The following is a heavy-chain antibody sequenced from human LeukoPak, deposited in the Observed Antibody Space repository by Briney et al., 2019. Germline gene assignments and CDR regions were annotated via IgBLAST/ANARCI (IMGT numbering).Heavy chain of an antibody. V-gene: IGHV3-23*01. CDR2: ISGSGGST. J-gene: IGHJ3*02. Sequence: GASLRLSCAASGFTFSSYAMSWVRQAPGKGLEWVSAISGSGGSTYYADSVKGRFTTSRDNSKNTLYLQMNSLRVEDTAVYYCAKDLAPGDIWGQGTMVTVSS. D-gene: IGHD3-16*01. CDR3: AKDLAPGDI. CDR1: GFTFSSYA.